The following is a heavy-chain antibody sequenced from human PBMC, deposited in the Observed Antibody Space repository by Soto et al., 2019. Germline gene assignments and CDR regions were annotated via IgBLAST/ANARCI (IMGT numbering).Heavy chain of an antibody. D-gene: IGHD6-19*01. Sequence: EVQLVESGGGLIQPGGSLRLSCAASGFAVSSKYMTWVRQAPGKGLEWVSVIYGGGTTYYADSVKGRFTISRDTSKKTLYLQMNSLRVEDTAVSYCVQITGWPGGDFGGQGTRVTVCS. CDR3: VQITGWPGGDF. CDR1: GFAVSSKY. J-gene: IGHJ4*02. CDR2: IYGGGTT. V-gene: IGHV3-53*01.